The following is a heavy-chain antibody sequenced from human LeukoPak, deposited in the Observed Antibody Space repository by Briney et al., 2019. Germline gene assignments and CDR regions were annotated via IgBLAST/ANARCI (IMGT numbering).Heavy chain of an antibody. Sequence: ASVKVSCKASGGTFSSYAISWVRQASGQGLEWMGGIIPIFGTANYAQKFQGRVTITADESTSTAYMELSSLRSEDTAVYYCAIGPLYRFLEWLSHYYFDYWGQGTLVTVSS. CDR3: AIGPLYRFLEWLSHYYFDY. D-gene: IGHD3-3*01. J-gene: IGHJ4*02. CDR2: IIPIFGTA. V-gene: IGHV1-69*13. CDR1: GGTFSSYA.